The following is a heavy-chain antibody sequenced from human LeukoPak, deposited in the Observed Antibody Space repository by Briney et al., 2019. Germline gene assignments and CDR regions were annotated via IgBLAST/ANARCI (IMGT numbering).Heavy chain of an antibody. D-gene: IGHD5-24*01. CDR2: IYPGDSDT. CDR3: ARSPADGYTYGVDDF. V-gene: IGHV5-51*01. Sequence: THGESLKISCKGSGYSFSNDWIGWVRQMPGKGLEWMGIIYPGDSDTKYSPSFQGQVTISADKSISTAYLQWSSLEASDTAMYFCARSPADGYTYGVDDFWGQGTLVTVSS. CDR1: GYSFSNDW. J-gene: IGHJ3*01.